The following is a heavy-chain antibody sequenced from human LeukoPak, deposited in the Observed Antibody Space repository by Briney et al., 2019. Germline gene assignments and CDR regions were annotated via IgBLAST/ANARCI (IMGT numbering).Heavy chain of an antibody. CDR2: IRSSSSYI. CDR3: ARDSSHTRNGYSSGWPLFDP. D-gene: IGHD6-19*01. V-gene: IGHV3-21*01. CDR1: GFTFSSYS. Sequence: PGGSLRLSCAASGFTFSSYSMNWVRQAPGKGLEWVASIRSSSSYIYYADSVKGRFTISRDNAKNSLYLQMNSLRAEDTAVYYCARDSSHTRNGYSSGWPLFDPWGQGTLVTVSS. J-gene: IGHJ5*02.